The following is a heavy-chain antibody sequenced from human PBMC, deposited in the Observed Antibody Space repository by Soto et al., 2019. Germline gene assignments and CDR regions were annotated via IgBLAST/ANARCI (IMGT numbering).Heavy chain of an antibody. CDR1: GFTFSSYG. CDR2: ITSRRYGATP. J-gene: IGHJ3*02. CDR3: SRLGRATRPEQAFDI. V-gene: IGHV3-49*04. Sequence: GGSLRLSCAASGFTFSSYGMHWVRQAPGKGLEWVGFITSRRYGATPQYAASVKGRFTISRDDSNSIAYLQMNSLRTEDTAVYYCSRLGRATRPEQAFDIWGRGTMVTVSS. D-gene: IGHD5-12*01.